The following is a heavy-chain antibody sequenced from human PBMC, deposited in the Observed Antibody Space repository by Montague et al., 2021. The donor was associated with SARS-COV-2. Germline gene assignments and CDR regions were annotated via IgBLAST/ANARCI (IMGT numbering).Heavy chain of an antibody. D-gene: IGHD6-13*01. CDR3: ARGGRQQLVRLSGLDV. CDR1: GGSINSGSYS. CDR2: IYYSGST. Sequence: SETLSLTCTVSGGSINSGSYSWGWIRQPPGKGLEWIGSIYYSGSTYYNPSLKSRVTISIDTSKNQFSLKLSSVTAADTAVYYCARGGRQQLVRLSGLDVWGQGTTVTVS. J-gene: IGHJ6*02. V-gene: IGHV4-39*07.